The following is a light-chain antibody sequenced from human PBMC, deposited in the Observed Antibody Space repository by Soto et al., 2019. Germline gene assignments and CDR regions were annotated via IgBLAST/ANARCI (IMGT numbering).Light chain of an antibody. CDR1: QSVRSSY. Sequence: EIVLTQSPGTLSLSPGERATLSCRASQSVRSSYLAWYQQKPGQAPRLLIYGASTRATGIPDRFSGSGSGTDFTFTISRLDSEDFAVYFCQQYGSSPLTFGGGTKVEIK. V-gene: IGKV3-20*01. CDR3: QQYGSSPLT. CDR2: GAS. J-gene: IGKJ4*01.